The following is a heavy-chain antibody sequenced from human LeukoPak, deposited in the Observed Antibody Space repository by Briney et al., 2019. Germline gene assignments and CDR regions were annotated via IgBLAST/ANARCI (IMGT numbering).Heavy chain of an antibody. CDR3: ARHRGYSSGWKEGVWLRSSAFDI. J-gene: IGHJ3*02. CDR2: IYYSGST. V-gene: IGHV4-31*03. CDR1: GGSISSGGYY. D-gene: IGHD6-19*01. Sequence: SETLSLTCTVSGGSISSGGYYWSWIRQHPGKGLEWIGYIYYSGSTYYNPSLKSRVTISVDTSKNQFSLKLSSVTAADTAVYYCARHRGYSSGWKEGVWLRSSAFDIWGQGTMVTVSS.